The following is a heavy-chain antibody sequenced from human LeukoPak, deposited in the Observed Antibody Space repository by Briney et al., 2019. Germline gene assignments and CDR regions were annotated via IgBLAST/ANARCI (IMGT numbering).Heavy chain of an antibody. V-gene: IGHV3-48*03. CDR3: ARDSRVEYYYYYGMDV. CDR1: GFTFSSYE. D-gene: IGHD2-2*01. J-gene: IGHJ6*02. CDR2: ISSSGSTI. Sequence: GGSLRLSCAASGFTFSSYEMNWVRQAPGKGLEWVSYISSSGSTIYYADSVKGGFTIFVDYAKNSLYLQMNSLRAEDTAVYYCARDSRVEYYYYYGMDVWGQGTTVTVSS.